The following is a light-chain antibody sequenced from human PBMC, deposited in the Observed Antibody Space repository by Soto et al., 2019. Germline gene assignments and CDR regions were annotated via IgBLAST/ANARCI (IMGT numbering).Light chain of an antibody. CDR2: DAS. V-gene: IGKV3-11*01. CDR1: QSVSSY. Sequence: EIVLTQSPATLSLSPGERATLSCMASQSVSSYLAWYQHKPGQAPRLLIYDASNRATGIPARFSGSGSGTDFTLTISSLEPEDFGVYYCQQGSNWPPGLTFGGGTKVEIK. J-gene: IGKJ4*01. CDR3: QQGSNWPPGLT.